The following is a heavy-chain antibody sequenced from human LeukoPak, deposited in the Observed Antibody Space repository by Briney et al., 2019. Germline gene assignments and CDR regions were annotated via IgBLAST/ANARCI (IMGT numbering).Heavy chain of an antibody. V-gene: IGHV4-31*03. CDR2: IYYSGST. Sequence: PSQTLSLTCTVSGGSISSGGYYWTWIRQHPGKGLEWIGYIYYSGSTYCNPSLKSRVTISVDTSKNQFSLRLSSVTAADTAVYYCALGYCGGGSCYAREYFQHWGQGTLVTVSS. D-gene: IGHD2-15*01. CDR1: GGSISSGGYY. CDR3: ALGYCGGGSCYAREYFQH. J-gene: IGHJ1*01.